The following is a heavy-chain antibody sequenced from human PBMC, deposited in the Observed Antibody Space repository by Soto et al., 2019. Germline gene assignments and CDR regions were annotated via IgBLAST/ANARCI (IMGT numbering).Heavy chain of an antibody. CDR1: GFTFSSYT. D-gene: IGHD6-13*01. CDR3: ATPYSSSWQTFDY. CDR2: ISGSGGST. V-gene: IGHV3-23*01. J-gene: IGHJ4*02. Sequence: EVQLLESGGGLVQPGGSLRLSCAASGFTFSSYTMSWVRQAPGKGLEWVSAISGSGGSTYYADSVKGRFTISRDNSKNTLYLQMNSLRAEDTAVYYCATPYSSSWQTFDYWGQGTLVTVSS.